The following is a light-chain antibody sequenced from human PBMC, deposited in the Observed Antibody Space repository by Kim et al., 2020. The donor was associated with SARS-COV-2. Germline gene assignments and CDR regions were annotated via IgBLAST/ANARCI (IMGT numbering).Light chain of an antibody. J-gene: IGKJ4*01. CDR3: QQYGSSPLT. CDR2: GAS. CDR1: QSVSSSY. V-gene: IGKV3-20*01. Sequence: PGERATLSCRASQSVSSSYLAWYQQKPGQAPRLLIYGASSRATGIPDRFSGSGSGTDFTLPISRLEPEDFAVYYCQQYGSSPLTFGGGTKVDIK.